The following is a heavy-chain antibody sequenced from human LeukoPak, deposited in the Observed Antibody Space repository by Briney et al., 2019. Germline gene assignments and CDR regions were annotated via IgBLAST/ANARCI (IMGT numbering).Heavy chain of an antibody. CDR3: ARHWDSSSSGRSEYFQH. CDR2: IYYSGST. CDR1: GGSISSSSYY. V-gene: IGHV4-39*01. J-gene: IGHJ1*01. Sequence: PSETLSLTCTVSGGSISSSSYYWGWIRQPPGKGLEWIGSIYYSGSTYYNPSLKSRVTISVDTSKNQFSLKLSSVTAADTAVYYCARHWDSSSSGRSEYFQHWGQGTLVTVSS. D-gene: IGHD6-6*01.